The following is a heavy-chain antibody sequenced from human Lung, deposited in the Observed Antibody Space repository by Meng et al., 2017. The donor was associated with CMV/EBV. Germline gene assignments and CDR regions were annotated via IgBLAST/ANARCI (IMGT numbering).Heavy chain of an antibody. V-gene: IGHV3-15*01. J-gene: IGHJ4*02. CDR1: GFTFSNAW. Sequence: ESLKISCAASGFTFSNAWMSWVRQAPGKGLEWVGRIKSKTDGGTTDYAAPVKGRFTISRDDSKNTLYLQMNSLKTEDTAVYYCTTLTRGYSGDWGQGTXVNGAS. CDR3: TTLTRGYSGD. CDR2: IKSKTDGGTT. D-gene: IGHD1-26*01.